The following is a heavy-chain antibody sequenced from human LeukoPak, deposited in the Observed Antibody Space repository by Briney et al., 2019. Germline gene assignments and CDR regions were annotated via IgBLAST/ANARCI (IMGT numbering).Heavy chain of an antibody. CDR3: ARRRVVADKYFDY. CDR1: GSTFSTYW. CDR2: IKQDGSEK. D-gene: IGHD5-12*01. Sequence: GGSLRLSCAASGSTFSTYWMTWVRQAPGKGLEWVANIKQDGSEKYYVDSVKGRFTISRDNAMNSLYLQMNSLRAEDTAVYFCARRRVVADKYFDYWGQGTLVAVSS. J-gene: IGHJ4*02. V-gene: IGHV3-7*01.